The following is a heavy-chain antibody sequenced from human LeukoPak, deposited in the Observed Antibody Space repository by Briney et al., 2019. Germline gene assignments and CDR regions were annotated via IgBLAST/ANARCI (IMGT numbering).Heavy chain of an antibody. J-gene: IGHJ5*02. V-gene: IGHV4-39*01. CDR2: IYYSGST. Sequence: SETLSLTCTVSGGSISSGSYYWGWIRQPPGKGLEWIGSIYYSGSTYYNPSLKSRVTISVDTSKNQFSLKLSSVTAADTAVYYCARHPYQLRWLSWLDPWGQGTLVTVSS. D-gene: IGHD2-2*01. CDR1: GGSISSGSYY. CDR3: ARHPYQLRWLSWLDP.